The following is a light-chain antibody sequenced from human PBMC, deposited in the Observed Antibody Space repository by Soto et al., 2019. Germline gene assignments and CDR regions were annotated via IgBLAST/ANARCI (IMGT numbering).Light chain of an antibody. CDR2: GAS. Sequence: ETVMTQSPATLSLPPGERATLSCRASQSVSSKLVWYQQKPGQAPRFLIYGASTRATGIPARFRGSGSGTEFTLTISSLEPEDFAVYYCQQRSNWITFGQGTRLEIK. V-gene: IGKV3-15*01. CDR1: QSVSSK. CDR3: QQRSNWIT. J-gene: IGKJ5*01.